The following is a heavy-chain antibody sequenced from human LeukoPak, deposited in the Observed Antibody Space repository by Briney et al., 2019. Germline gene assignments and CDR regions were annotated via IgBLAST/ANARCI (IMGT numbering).Heavy chain of an antibody. V-gene: IGHV3-21*01. CDR1: GFTFSSYS. J-gene: IGHJ4*02. CDR3: ARDEVVTVDY. Sequence: GRSLRLSWAASGFTFSSYSMNWVRQAPGKGLEWVSSISSSSSYIYYADSVKGRFTISRDNAKNSLYLQMNSLRAEDTAVYYCARDEVVTVDYWGQGTLVTVSS. CDR2: ISSSSSYI. D-gene: IGHD4-23*01.